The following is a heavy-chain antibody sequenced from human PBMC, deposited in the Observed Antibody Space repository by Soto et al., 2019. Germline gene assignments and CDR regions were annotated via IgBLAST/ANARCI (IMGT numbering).Heavy chain of an antibody. CDR2: ISGSGGST. CDR3: ATGPMGYYYYMDV. Sequence: EVQLLESGGGLVQPGGSLRLSCAASGFTFSSYAMSWVRQAPGKGLEWVSAISGSGGSTYYADSVKGRFTISRDNSKNTLYLQMNSLRAEDTAVYYCATGPMGYYYYMDVWGKGTTVTVSS. CDR1: GFTFSSYA. V-gene: IGHV3-23*01. J-gene: IGHJ6*03.